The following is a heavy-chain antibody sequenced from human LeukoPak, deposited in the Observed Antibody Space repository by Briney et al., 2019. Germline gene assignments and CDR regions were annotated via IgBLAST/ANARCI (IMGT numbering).Heavy chain of an antibody. Sequence: SETLSLTCAAYGGSFSGYYWSWIRQPPGKGLEWIGEINHSGSTNYNPSLKSRVTISVDTSKNQFSLKLSSVTAADTAVYYCASYDYDFSLWGQGTLVTVSS. CDR2: INHSGST. CDR3: ASYDYDFSL. V-gene: IGHV4-34*01. J-gene: IGHJ4*02. CDR1: GGSFSGYY. D-gene: IGHD3-3*01.